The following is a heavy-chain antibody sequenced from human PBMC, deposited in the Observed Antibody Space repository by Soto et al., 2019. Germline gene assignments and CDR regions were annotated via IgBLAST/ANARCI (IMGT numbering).Heavy chain of an antibody. V-gene: IGHV4-31*03. CDR1: GGSISSGGYY. D-gene: IGHD3-3*01. Sequence: QVQLQESGPGLVKPSQTLSLTCTVSGGSISSGGYYWSWIRQHPGKGLEWIGYIYDSGSTYYNPSLKSRVTIAVDTSKSQFYLKLSSVTAADTAVYYCARAPPDFWSGSRKSYWYFDLWGRGTLVTVSS. CDR3: ARAPPDFWSGSRKSYWYFDL. J-gene: IGHJ2*01. CDR2: IYDSGST.